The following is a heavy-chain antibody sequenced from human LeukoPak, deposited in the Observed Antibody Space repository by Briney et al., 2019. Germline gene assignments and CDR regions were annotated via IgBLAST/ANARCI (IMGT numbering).Heavy chain of an antibody. CDR3: ARDRIATTGIDV. CDR1: GFTFSSYS. CDR2: ISSSSSYI. J-gene: IGHJ6*02. D-gene: IGHD1/OR15-1a*01. Sequence: GSLRLSCAASGFTFSSYSMNWVRQAPGKGLEWVSSISSSSSYIYYADSVKGRFTISRDNAKNSLYLQMNSLRAEDTAVYYCARDRIATTGIDVWGQGTTVTVSS. V-gene: IGHV3-21*01.